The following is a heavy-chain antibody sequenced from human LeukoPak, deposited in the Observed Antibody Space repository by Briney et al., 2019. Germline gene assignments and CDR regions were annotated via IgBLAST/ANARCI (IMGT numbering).Heavy chain of an antibody. CDR3: VRGGSSSSGPPDY. CDR2: ISLRSDYI. Sequence: GGSLRLSCAASRLTFNTYSMTWVRQAPGKGLEWVSSISLRSDYIYYADSVRGRFTISRDNAENSLYLQMNSLRAEDTAVYYCVRGGSSSSGPPDYWGQGTLETVSS. J-gene: IGHJ4*02. CDR1: RLTFNTYS. D-gene: IGHD6-6*01. V-gene: IGHV3-21*01.